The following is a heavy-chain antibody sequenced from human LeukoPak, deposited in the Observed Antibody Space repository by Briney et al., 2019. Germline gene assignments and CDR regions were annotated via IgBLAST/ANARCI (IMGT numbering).Heavy chain of an antibody. CDR2: TYYRSKWYN. J-gene: IGHJ4*02. CDR1: GDSVSSNSAA. V-gene: IGHV6-1*01. CDR3: ARLSSRYSSGWYYFDY. Sequence: SQTLSLTCAISGDSVSSNSAAWNWIRQSPLRGLEWLGRTYYRSKWYNDYAVSVKSRITINPDTSKNQFSLQLNSVTPEDTAVYYCARLSSRYSSGWYYFDYWGQGTLVTVSS. D-gene: IGHD6-19*01.